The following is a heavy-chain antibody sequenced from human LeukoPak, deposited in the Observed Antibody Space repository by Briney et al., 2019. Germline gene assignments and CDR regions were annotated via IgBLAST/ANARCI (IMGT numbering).Heavy chain of an antibody. CDR2: FHNSGTS. CDR3: TRGAGWLIDY. D-gene: IGHD3-16*01. V-gene: IGHV4-61*09. Sequence: SQTLSPTCTVSGGSINNGSYYWSWIRQPAGKGLEWIGYFHNSGTSTYNPSLKSRVTISADTSKNQFSLKLNSLTTADTAVYYCTRGAGWLIDYWGQGILVTVSS. J-gene: IGHJ4*02. CDR1: GGSINNGSYY.